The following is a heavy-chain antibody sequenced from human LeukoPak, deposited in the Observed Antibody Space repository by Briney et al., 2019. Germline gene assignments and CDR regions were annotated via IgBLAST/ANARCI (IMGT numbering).Heavy chain of an antibody. D-gene: IGHD3-22*01. V-gene: IGHV3-21*01. CDR3: ARATLNYYDSSGYPGNYFDY. J-gene: IGHJ4*02. CDR2: ISSSSSYI. Sequence: GGSLRLSCAASGFTFSSYSMNWVRQAPGKGLEWVSSISSSSSYIYYADSVKGRFTISRDNAKNSLFLQMNSLRAEDTAVYYCARATLNYYDSSGYPGNYFDYWGQGTLVTVSS. CDR1: GFTFSSYS.